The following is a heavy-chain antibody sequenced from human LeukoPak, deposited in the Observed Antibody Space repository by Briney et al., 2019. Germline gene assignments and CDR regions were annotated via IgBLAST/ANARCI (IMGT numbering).Heavy chain of an antibody. Sequence: GGSLRLSCAASGFSFAGYALTWVRQAPGQGLEWVSGITGGGASTYYAGFVKGRLTISRDNSQNTVYLKMNSLRVEDTAVYYCAKTSGYYAYYSGMDVWGKGTTVTVSS. CDR1: GFSFAGYA. J-gene: IGHJ6*04. V-gene: IGHV3-23*01. D-gene: IGHD5-12*01. CDR2: ITGGGAST. CDR3: AKTSGYYAYYSGMDV.